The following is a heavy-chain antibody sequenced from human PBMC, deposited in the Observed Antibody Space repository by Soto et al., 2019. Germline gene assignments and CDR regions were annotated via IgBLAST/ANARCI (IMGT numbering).Heavy chain of an antibody. CDR2: IWYDGSNK. CDR1: GFTFSSYG. D-gene: IGHD1-7*01. J-gene: IGHJ6*03. CDR3: ARTGSITGTYYYYYYYMDV. V-gene: IGHV3-33*01. Sequence: GGSLRLSCAASGFTFSSYGMHWVRQAPGKGLEWVAVIWYDGSNKYYADSVKGRFTISRDNSKNTLHLQMNSLRAEDTAVYYCARTGSITGTYYYYYYYMDVWGKGTTVTVSS.